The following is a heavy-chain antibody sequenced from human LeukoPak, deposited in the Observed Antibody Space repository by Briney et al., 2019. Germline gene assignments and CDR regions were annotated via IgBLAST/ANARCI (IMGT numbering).Heavy chain of an antibody. Sequence: GGSLRLSCAASGSGPAFTSHTMNWVRQAPGKGLEWVSSIGNNGDYMYYADSVRGRFAISRDNANLYLQMSSLKAEDTAVYYCAREWNSRNRFDYWGQGTPVTVSP. CDR2: IGNNGDYM. CDR3: AREWNSRNRFDY. CDR1: GSGPAFTSHT. V-gene: IGHV3-21*01. D-gene: IGHD1-14*01. J-gene: IGHJ4*02.